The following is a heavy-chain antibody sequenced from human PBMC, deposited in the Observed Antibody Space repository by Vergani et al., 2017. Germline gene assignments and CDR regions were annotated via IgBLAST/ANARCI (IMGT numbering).Heavy chain of an antibody. J-gene: IGHJ3*02. Sequence: QVQLQQWGAGLLKPSETLSLTCAVYGGSFSGYYWSWIRQPPGKGLEWIGEINHSGSTNYNPSLKSRVTISVDTSKNQFSLKLSSVTAADTAVYYCASVRRVVPPRGAFDIWGQGTMVTVSS. D-gene: IGHD2-2*01. V-gene: IGHV4-34*01. CDR3: ASVRRVVPPRGAFDI. CDR1: GGSFSGYY. CDR2: INHSGST.